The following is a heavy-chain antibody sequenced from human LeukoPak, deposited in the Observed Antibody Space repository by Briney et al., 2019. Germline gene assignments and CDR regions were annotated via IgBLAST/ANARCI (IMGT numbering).Heavy chain of an antibody. CDR1: GYTFTIYG. CDR3: ARRVSRGSYRYYYFDY. V-gene: IGHV1-18*01. D-gene: IGHD3-16*02. Sequence: AAVKVSFKASGYTFTIYGISWVRQAPGQGLEWMGWISAYNGNTNCAQKLQGRGTITTDTSTTTAYMELRSLRSDDTAVYYCARRVSRGSYRYYYFDYWGQGTLVTVSS. CDR2: ISAYNGNT. J-gene: IGHJ4*02.